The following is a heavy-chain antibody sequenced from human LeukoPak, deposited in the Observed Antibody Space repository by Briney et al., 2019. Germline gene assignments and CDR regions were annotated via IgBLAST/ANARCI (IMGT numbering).Heavy chain of an antibody. J-gene: IGHJ4*02. CDR1: GGSISSYY. D-gene: IGHD6-13*01. CDR3: ARVPSRIAAAYYFDY. V-gene: IGHV4-4*07. CDR2: IYTSGST. Sequence: SETLSLTCTVSGGSISSYYWSWIRQPAGKGLEWIGRIYTSGSTNYNPSLKSRVTMSVDTSKSQFSLKLSSVTAADTAVYYCARVPSRIAAAYYFDYWGQGTLVTVSS.